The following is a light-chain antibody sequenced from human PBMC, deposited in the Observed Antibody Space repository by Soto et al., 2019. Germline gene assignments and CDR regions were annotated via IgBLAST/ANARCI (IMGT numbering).Light chain of an antibody. CDR3: SSYTSSNTYV. Sequence: QSALTQPASVSGSPGQSITISCTGTSSDVGGYNYVSWYQHHPGKAPKFIIYEVSNRPSGVSNRFSGSKSGNTASLTISGLQPEDEADYYCSSYTSSNTYVFATGTK. CDR1: SSDVGGYNY. CDR2: EVS. V-gene: IGLV2-14*01. J-gene: IGLJ1*01.